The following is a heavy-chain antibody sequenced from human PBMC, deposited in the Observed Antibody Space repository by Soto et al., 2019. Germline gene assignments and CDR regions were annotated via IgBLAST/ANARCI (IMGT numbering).Heavy chain of an antibody. CDR3: VKEWVMGKFDY. V-gene: IGHV3-30*18. D-gene: IGHD2-21*01. Sequence: QVQLVESGGGVVQPGRSLRLSCAASGFTFSSYGMHWVRQAPGKGLEWVAIISYDGSNEYYADSVKGRFTVSRDNPRNTLHLQMNSLRADDTAIYYCVKEWVMGKFDYWGQGTLVTVS. CDR1: GFTFSSYG. CDR2: ISYDGSNE. J-gene: IGHJ4*02.